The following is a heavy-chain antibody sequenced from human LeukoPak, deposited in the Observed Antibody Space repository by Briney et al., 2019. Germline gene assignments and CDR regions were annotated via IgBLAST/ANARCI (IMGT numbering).Heavy chain of an antibody. Sequence: SETLSLICTVSGGSISSYYWSWIRQPPGKGLEWIGYIYYSGSTNYNPSLKSRVTISVDTSKNQFSLKLSSVTAADTAVYYCARSTLTMIVVDDAFDNWGQGTMVTVSS. CDR2: IYYSGST. CDR1: GGSISSYY. V-gene: IGHV4-59*08. J-gene: IGHJ3*02. CDR3: ARSTLTMIVVDDAFDN. D-gene: IGHD3-22*01.